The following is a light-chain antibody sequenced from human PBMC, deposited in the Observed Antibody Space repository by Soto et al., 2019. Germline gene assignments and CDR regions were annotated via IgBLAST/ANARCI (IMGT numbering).Light chain of an antibody. CDR1: QNINTW. CDR2: HAS. V-gene: IGKV1-5*01. Sequence: DIQMTQSPSTLSASVGDRVTISCRASQNINTWLAWYQQKPGKAPKLLIYHASNLQSGVPSRFSGSGSGTEFTLTISSLQPDDFAAYYCLQYDTYSRTFGQGTKLDVK. CDR3: LQYDTYSRT. J-gene: IGKJ2*01.